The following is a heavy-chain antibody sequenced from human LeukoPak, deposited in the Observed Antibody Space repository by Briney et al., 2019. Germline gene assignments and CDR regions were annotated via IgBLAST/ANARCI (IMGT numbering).Heavy chain of an antibody. CDR3: AREYSGYGDYGY. V-gene: IGHV3-53*01. J-gene: IGHJ4*02. CDR2: IYSGGST. Sequence: GGSLRLSCAASVFTVSSNYMSWVRQAPGKGLEWVSVIYSGGSTYYADSVKGRFTISRDNSKNTLYLQMNSLRAEDTAVYYCAREYSGYGDYGYWGQGTLVTVSS. D-gene: IGHD4-17*01. CDR1: VFTVSSNY.